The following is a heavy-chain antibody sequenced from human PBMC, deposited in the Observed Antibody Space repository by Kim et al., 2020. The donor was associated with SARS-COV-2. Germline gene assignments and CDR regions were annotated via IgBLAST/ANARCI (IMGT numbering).Heavy chain of an antibody. J-gene: IGHJ4*02. V-gene: IGHV3-11*06. CDR3: AGDSKDSSAD. D-gene: IGHD3-22*01. Sequence: YTNYTDSGKGRFTISRNNAKNSLYLRMNSLRAEDTAVYYCAGDSKDSSADWGQGTLVTVSS. CDR2: YT.